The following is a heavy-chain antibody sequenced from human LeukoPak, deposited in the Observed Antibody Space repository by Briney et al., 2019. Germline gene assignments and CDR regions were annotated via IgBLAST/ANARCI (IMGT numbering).Heavy chain of an antibody. J-gene: IGHJ4*02. CDR2: ISGSTTTV. D-gene: IGHD3-22*01. V-gene: IGHV3-23*01. CDR1: GFTFGNYG. CDR3: AKKSGDSSGYSFDY. Sequence: GGSLRPSCAASGFTFGNYGMSWVRQAPGKRLEWVSGISGSTTTVNYADPVKGRFTISRDNSKNTLYLQMNSLRAEDTAVYYCAKKSGDSSGYSFDYWGQGTLVTVSS.